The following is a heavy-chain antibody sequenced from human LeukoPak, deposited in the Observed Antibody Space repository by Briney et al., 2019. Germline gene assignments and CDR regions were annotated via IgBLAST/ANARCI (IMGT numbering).Heavy chain of an antibody. D-gene: IGHD3-3*01. CDR3: ARVSYDFWSGSNWFDP. J-gene: IGHJ5*02. Sequence: ASVKVSCKASGYTFTSYDINWVRQATGQGLEWMGWMNPNSGNTGYAQKFQGRVAITRNTSISTAYMELSSLRSEDTAVYYCARVSYDFWSGSNWFDPWGQGTLVTVSS. V-gene: IGHV1-8*03. CDR2: MNPNSGNT. CDR1: GYTFTSYD.